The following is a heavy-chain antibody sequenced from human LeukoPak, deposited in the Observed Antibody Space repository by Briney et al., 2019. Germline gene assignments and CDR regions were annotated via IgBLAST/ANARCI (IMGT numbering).Heavy chain of an antibody. D-gene: IGHD5-12*01. CDR3: ARGLRGYTGNEDY. CDR2: IGTAGDT. J-gene: IGHJ4*02. CDR1: GFTFTSYD. Sequence: GSLRLSCAASGFTFTSYDMHWVRQPTGKGLEWVSSIGTAGDTYYSGSVDGRFTISRDRDSNSLYLQMNSLRAEDTAVYYCARGLRGYTGNEDYWGQGTLVTVSS. V-gene: IGHV3-13*01.